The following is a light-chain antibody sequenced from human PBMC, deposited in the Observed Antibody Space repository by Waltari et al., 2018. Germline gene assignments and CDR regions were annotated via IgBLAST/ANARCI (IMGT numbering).Light chain of an antibody. CDR2: DAR. V-gene: IGLV3-21*02. J-gene: IGLJ3*02. CDR1: DFGSKP. CDR3: QVWDSRSDHVV. Sequence: SYVVTQPPSVSVAPGQTARISCGGTDFGSKPVHWYQQKPGQAPVLVVFDARFRPSGIPGRFSGSNSGNTATLTINRVEAGDEADYYCQVWDSRSDHVVFGGGTKLTLL.